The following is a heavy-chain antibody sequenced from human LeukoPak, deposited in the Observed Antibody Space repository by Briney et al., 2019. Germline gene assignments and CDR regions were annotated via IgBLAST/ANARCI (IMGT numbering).Heavy chain of an antibody. D-gene: IGHD2-8*02. CDR1: GFRFSSYW. CDR2: IKQDGSEK. V-gene: IGHV3-7*01. Sequence: GGSLRLSCADSGFRFSSYWMSWVRQAPGKGLEWVANIKQDGSEKSYVDSVKGRLTISRDNAKNALYLQMNSLRADDTVVYYCARVLRGGFAYWGQGTLVTVSS. J-gene: IGHJ4*02. CDR3: ARVLRGGFAY.